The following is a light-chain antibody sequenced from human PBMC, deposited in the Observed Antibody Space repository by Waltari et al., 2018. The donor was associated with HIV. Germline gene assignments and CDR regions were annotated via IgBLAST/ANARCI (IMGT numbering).Light chain of an antibody. CDR2: WAS. CDR3: QQYYNTLWT. CDR1: QSLLYSSNNKNF. V-gene: IGKV4-1*01. J-gene: IGKJ1*01. Sequence: DIVMTQSPDSLAVSLGERATINCKSSQSLLYSSNNKNFLAWYQQKPRQPPKLLIYWASIRESVVPDRFSASGSGTDFTLTINSLQAEDVAVYYCQQYYNTLWTFGQGTKVEIK.